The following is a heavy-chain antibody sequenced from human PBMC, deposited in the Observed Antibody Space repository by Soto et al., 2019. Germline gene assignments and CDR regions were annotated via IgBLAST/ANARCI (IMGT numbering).Heavy chain of an antibody. Sequence: LSLTCTVSGGSIDRSNYYWDWIRQSPGKGLEWIGTTYYNGNAYYNPSLKSRVTMSVDTSKNQFSLKLISVTAADTAVYYCASSKIYYYDSSGYYYVPFDYWGQGTLVTVSS. CDR1: GGSIDRSNYY. D-gene: IGHD3-22*01. J-gene: IGHJ4*02. CDR3: ASSKIYYYDSSGYYYVPFDY. V-gene: IGHV4-39*01. CDR2: TYYNGNA.